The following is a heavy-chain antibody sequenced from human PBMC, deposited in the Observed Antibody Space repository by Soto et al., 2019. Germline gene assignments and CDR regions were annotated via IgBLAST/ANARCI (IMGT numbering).Heavy chain of an antibody. CDR3: ASSGSGWYLY. D-gene: IGHD6-19*01. V-gene: IGHV1-18*01. CDR2: ISAYNGNT. Sequence: ASVKVSCKASGYTFTSYGISWVRQAPGQGLEWMGWISAYNGNTNYAQKLQGRVTMTRNTSISTAYIELSSLRSEDTAVYYCASSGSGWYLYWGQGTLVTVSS. J-gene: IGHJ4*02. CDR1: GYTFTSYG.